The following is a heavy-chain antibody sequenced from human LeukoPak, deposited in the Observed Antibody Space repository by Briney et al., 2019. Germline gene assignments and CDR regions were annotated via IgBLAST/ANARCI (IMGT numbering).Heavy chain of an antibody. Sequence: LSLTCTVSGDSFSSANYYWTWVRQAPGKGLEWVSYISSSSSTIYYADSVKGRFTISRDNAKNSLYLQMNSLRAEDTAIYYCAKDDYDYYDSSRYKGKPFMDYWGQGTLVTVSS. D-gene: IGHD3-22*01. V-gene: IGHV3-48*01. CDR2: ISSSSSTI. J-gene: IGHJ4*02. CDR3: AKDDYDYYDSSRYKGKPFMDY. CDR1: GDSFSSANYY.